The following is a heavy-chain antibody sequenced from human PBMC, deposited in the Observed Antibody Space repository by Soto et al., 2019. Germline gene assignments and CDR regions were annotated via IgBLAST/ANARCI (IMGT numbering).Heavy chain of an antibody. CDR3: AKDQGSSWYEIDY. D-gene: IGHD6-13*01. Sequence: EVQLLASGGGLVQPGGSLRLSCAASGFTFSNYALTWVRQAPGKGLEWVSTISGSGGSTYYADSVKGRFTISRDTSKNTLYLQMNSLRAEDTAVYYCAKDQGSSWYEIDYWGEGTPMSVSS. J-gene: IGHJ4*02. V-gene: IGHV3-23*01. CDR2: ISGSGGST. CDR1: GFTFSNYA.